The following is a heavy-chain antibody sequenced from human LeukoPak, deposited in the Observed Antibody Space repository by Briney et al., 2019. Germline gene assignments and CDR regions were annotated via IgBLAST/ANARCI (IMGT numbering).Heavy chain of an antibody. V-gene: IGHV4-34*01. CDR2: INHSGST. Sequence: TSETLSLTCAVYGGSFSGYYWSWIRQPPGKGLEWIGEINHSGSTNYNPSLKSRVTISVDTSKNQFSLKLSSVTAADTAVYYCARGWDTAMVNSNYFDYWGQGTLVTVSS. CDR1: GGSFSGYY. CDR3: ARGWDTAMVNSNYFDY. J-gene: IGHJ4*02. D-gene: IGHD5-18*01.